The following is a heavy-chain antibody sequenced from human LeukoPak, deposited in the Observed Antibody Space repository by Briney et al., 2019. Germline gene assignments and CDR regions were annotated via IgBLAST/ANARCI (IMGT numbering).Heavy chain of an antibody. CDR2: IIPIFGTA. J-gene: IGHJ6*02. D-gene: IGHD6-19*01. Sequence: SVKVSCKASGGTFSSYAISWVRQAPGQGLEWMGGIIPIFGTANYAQKFQGRVTITADESTSTAYMELSSLRSEDAAVYYCARGGAVAGRYYGMDVWGQGTTVTVSS. CDR3: ARGGAVAGRYYGMDV. CDR1: GGTFSSYA. V-gene: IGHV1-69*13.